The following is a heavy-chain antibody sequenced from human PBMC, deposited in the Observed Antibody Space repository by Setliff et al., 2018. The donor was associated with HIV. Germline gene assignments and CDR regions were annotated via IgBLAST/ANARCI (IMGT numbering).Heavy chain of an antibody. CDR3: ARGSSTVYNYYMDV. J-gene: IGHJ6*03. D-gene: IGHD1-26*01. V-gene: IGHV4-31*03. Sequence: SETLSLTCTVSGGSISSSDFYWNWIRQRPGKGLEWIGYIYSSGSTYYNPSLQSRVSMSVDTSKNQFSLKLSSVTAADTAVYYCARGSSTVYNYYMDVWGKGTTVTVSS. CDR1: GGSISSSDFY. CDR2: IYSSGST.